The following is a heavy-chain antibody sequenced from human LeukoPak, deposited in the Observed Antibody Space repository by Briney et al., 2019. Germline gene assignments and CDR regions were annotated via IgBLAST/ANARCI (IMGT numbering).Heavy chain of an antibody. CDR2: INGDGSST. Sequence: PGGSLRLSCAASGFTFSSYWMHWVRQAPGKGLVWVSRINGDGSSTSYADSVKGRFTISRDNAKNTLYLQMNSLRAEDTAVYYCAKGRWLQMMGAAFDIWGQGTMVTVSS. V-gene: IGHV3-74*01. CDR1: GFTFSSYW. D-gene: IGHD5-24*01. CDR3: AKGRWLQMMGAAFDI. J-gene: IGHJ3*02.